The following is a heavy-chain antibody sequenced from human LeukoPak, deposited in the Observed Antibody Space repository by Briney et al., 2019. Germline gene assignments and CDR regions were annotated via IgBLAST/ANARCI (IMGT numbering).Heavy chain of an antibody. CDR3: ARSNVLLWFGELHDYYGMDV. CDR2: ISAYNGNT. CDR1: GYTFTSYG. V-gene: IGHV1-18*04. D-gene: IGHD3-10*01. J-gene: IGHJ6*04. Sequence: ASVKVSCKASGYTFTSYGISWVRQAPGQGLEWMGWISAYNGNTNYAQKLQGRVTMTTDTSTSTAYMELRSLRSGDTAVYYCARSNVLLWFGELHDYYGMDVWGKGTTVTVSS.